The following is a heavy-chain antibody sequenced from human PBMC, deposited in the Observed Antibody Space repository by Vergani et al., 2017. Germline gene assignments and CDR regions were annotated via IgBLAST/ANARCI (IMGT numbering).Heavy chain of an antibody. CDR2: INPSGGST. J-gene: IGHJ4*02. CDR3: ARVGITMIVVAPLDY. CDR1: GYTFTSYY. V-gene: IGHV1-46*03. D-gene: IGHD3-22*01. Sequence: VQLVESGGGIVKPGASVKVSCKASGYTFTSYYMHWVRQAPGQGLEWMGIINPSGGSTSYAQKFQGRVTMTRDTSTSTVYMELSSLRSEDTAVYYCARVGITMIVVAPLDYWGQGTLVTVSS.